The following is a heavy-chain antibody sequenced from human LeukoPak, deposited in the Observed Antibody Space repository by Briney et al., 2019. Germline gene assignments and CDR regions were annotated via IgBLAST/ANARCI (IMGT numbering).Heavy chain of an antibody. D-gene: IGHD3-10*01. V-gene: IGHV4-34*01. CDR3: ARKSRNMVRGVPRRNWFDP. CDR1: GGSFSGYY. J-gene: IGHJ5*02. Sequence: SETLSLTCAVYGGSFSGYYWSWTRQPPGKGLEWIGEINHSGSTNYNPSLKSRVTISVDTSKNQFSLKLSSVTAADTAVYYCARKSRNMVRGVPRRNWFDPWGQGTLVTVSS. CDR2: INHSGST.